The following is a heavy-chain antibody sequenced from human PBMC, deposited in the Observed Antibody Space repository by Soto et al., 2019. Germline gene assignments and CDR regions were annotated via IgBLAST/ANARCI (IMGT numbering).Heavy chain of an antibody. V-gene: IGHV3-30-3*01. D-gene: IGHD1-26*01. CDR3: ARDPWEVNWFDP. Sequence: GGSLRLSCAASGFTFSSYAMHWVRQAPGKGLEWVAVISYDGGNKYYADSVKGRFTISRDNSKNTLYLQMNSLRAEDTAVYYCARDPWEVNWFDPWGQGTLVTVSS. CDR1: GFTFSSYA. J-gene: IGHJ5*02. CDR2: ISYDGGNK.